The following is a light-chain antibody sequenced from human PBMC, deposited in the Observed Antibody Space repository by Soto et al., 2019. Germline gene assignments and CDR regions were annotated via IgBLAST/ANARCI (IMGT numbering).Light chain of an antibody. V-gene: IGKV1-5*01. CDR1: QSFNHW. CDR3: QQYNSYPWT. Sequence: TQMTQSPPTLSASAGARVIITFGASQSFNHWLAWYQQKPGKAPKLLIYGASSLQSGVPSRFSGSGSGTEFTLTINNLQPDDFGTYYCQQYNSYPWTFGQGTKVDI. CDR2: GAS. J-gene: IGKJ1*01.